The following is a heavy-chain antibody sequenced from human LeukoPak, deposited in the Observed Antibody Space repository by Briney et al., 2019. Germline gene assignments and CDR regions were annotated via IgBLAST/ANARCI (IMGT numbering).Heavy chain of an antibody. D-gene: IGHD3-16*02. V-gene: IGHV7-4-1*02. CDR3: ARAFQSLGGLSLPDY. CDR1: GYSFTNYA. Sequence: ASVKVSCTASGYSFTNYAMNWVRQAPGQGLEWMGWIHPSNGNPAYAQGFTGRFVFSLDTSVSTTYLHISSLKAEDTAVYFCARAFQSLGGLSLPDYWGQGTLVTVSS. CDR2: IHPSNGNP. J-gene: IGHJ4*02.